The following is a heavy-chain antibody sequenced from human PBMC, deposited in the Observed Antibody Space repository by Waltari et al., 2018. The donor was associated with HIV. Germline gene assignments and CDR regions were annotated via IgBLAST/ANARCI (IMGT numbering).Heavy chain of an antibody. CDR3: VRDSFGFDI. CDR1: SNSTPRKTAA. Sequence: HVRLQQSGPGVMKTSQTLTLTGDVSSNSTPRKTAAWNRVRWSPSRGLEWLGKAFYRSEWRFDYATPLKGRLSIRVDIPKNQFSLHLTSLTTEDTATYYCVRDSFGFDIWGQGT. J-gene: IGHJ4*03. D-gene: IGHD3-10*01. CDR2: AFYRSEWRF. V-gene: IGHV6-1*01.